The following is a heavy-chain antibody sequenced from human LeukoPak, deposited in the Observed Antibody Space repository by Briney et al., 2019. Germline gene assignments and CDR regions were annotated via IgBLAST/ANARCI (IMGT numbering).Heavy chain of an antibody. D-gene: IGHD6-19*01. Sequence: ASVKVSCKASGYTFTGYYMHWVRQASGQGLEWVGWINPNSGGTNYAQKFQGRVTMTRDTSITTAYMELSRLRSDDTAVYYCARERIAVAGGLYYYYYGMDVWGQGTTVTVSS. CDR2: INPNSGGT. CDR3: ARERIAVAGGLYYYYYGMDV. J-gene: IGHJ6*02. V-gene: IGHV1-2*02. CDR1: GYTFTGYY.